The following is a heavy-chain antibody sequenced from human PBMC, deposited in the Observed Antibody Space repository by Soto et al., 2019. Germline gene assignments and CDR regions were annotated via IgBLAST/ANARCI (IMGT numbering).Heavy chain of an antibody. Sequence: GGSLRLSCTASGFTFGDYAMSWVRQAPGKGLEWVGFIRSKAYGGTTEYAASVKGRFTISRDDSKSIAYLQMNSLKTEDTAVYYCTRQGYCSGGSCSGDDKNWFDPWGQGTLVTVSS. CDR3: TRQGYCSGGSCSGDDKNWFDP. V-gene: IGHV3-49*04. CDR1: GFTFGDYA. D-gene: IGHD2-15*01. CDR2: IRSKAYGGTT. J-gene: IGHJ5*02.